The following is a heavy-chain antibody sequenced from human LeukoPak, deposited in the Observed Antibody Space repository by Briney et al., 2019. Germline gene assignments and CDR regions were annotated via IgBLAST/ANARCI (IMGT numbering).Heavy chain of an antibody. V-gene: IGHV3-20*04. J-gene: IGHJ3*02. Sequence: GGSLRLSCAASGFTFDDYGMSWVRRAPGKGLEWVFGISCNGGGTRYADSVRGRFTISRDNAKNSLYLQMNTLKAEDTALYYCARGPPYYSASGSSLQGDFDIRGPGTMVTVSS. CDR2: ISCNGGGT. CDR1: GFTFDDYG. CDR3: ARGPPYYSASGSSLQGDFDI. D-gene: IGHD3-10*01.